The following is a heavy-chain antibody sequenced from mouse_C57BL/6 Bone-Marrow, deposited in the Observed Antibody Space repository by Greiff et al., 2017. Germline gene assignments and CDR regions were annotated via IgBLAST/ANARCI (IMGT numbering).Heavy chain of an antibody. J-gene: IGHJ3*01. CDR3: ARRGCDYHSWFAY. CDR2: INPGSGGT. Sequence: VQLQQSGAELVRPGTSVKVSCKASGYAFTNYLIEWVKQRPGQGLEWIGVINPGSGGTNYNEKFKGKATLTADKSSSTAYMQLSSLTSEDSAVYFCARRGCDYHSWFAYWGQGTLVTVSA. V-gene: IGHV1-54*01. CDR1: GYAFTNYL. D-gene: IGHD2-4*01.